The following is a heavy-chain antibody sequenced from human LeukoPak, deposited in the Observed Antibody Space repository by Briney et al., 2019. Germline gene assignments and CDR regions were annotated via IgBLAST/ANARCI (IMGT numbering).Heavy chain of an antibody. Sequence: GGSLRLSCVASGFTFPNYWMNWVRQAPGKGLEWVANIEQDGSEKHYVDSVKGRFTISRDNAKNSLYLQMNSLRAEDTAVYYCAKDRHYDSSEPEYFQHWGQGTLVTVSS. CDR1: GFTFPNYW. J-gene: IGHJ1*01. D-gene: IGHD3-22*01. V-gene: IGHV3-7*03. CDR3: AKDRHYDSSEPEYFQH. CDR2: IEQDGSEK.